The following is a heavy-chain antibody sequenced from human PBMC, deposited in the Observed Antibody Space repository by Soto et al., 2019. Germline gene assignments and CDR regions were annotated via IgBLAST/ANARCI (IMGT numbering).Heavy chain of an antibody. CDR3: VVGGYDYWFDP. J-gene: IGHJ5*02. V-gene: IGHV4-59*01. Sequence: PSETLSLTCTVSGGSISSYYWSWIRQPPGKGLEWIGYIYYSGSTNYNPSLKSRVTISVDTSKNQFSLKLSSVTAADTAVYYCVVGGYDYWFDPWGQGTLVTVSS. CDR2: IYYSGST. CDR1: GGSISSYY. D-gene: IGHD5-12*01.